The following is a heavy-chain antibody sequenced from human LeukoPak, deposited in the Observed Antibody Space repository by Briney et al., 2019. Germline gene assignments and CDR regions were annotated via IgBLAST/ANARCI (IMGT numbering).Heavy chain of an antibody. V-gene: IGHV3-21*01. CDR2: ISSSSYI. D-gene: IGHD6-13*01. CDR3: ARSARYSSSWYQVDY. J-gene: IGHJ4*02. CDR1: GFTFSSYS. Sequence: GGSLRLSCAASGFTFSSYSMNWVRQAPGKGLEWVSSISSSSYIYYADSVKGRFTISRDNAKNSLYLQMNSLRAEDTAVYYCARSARYSSSWYQVDYWGQGTLVTVSS.